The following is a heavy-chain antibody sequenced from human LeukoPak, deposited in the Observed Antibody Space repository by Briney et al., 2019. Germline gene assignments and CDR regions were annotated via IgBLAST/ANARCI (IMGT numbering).Heavy chain of an antibody. CDR2: IYSGGAT. CDR3: ARVQPRRITMVRGVINFFDY. J-gene: IGHJ4*02. V-gene: IGHV3-66*01. Sequence: PGGSLGLSCAASGFTVSSNYMGWVRQAPGKGLEWVSVIYSGGATYYADSVKGRFTISRDNSKNTLYLQMNSLRAEDTAVYFCARVQPRRITMVRGVINFFDYWGQGTLVTVSS. CDR1: GFTVSSNY. D-gene: IGHD3-10*01.